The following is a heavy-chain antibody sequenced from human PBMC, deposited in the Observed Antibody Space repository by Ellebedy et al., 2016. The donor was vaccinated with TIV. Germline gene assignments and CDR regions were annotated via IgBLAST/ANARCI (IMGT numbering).Heavy chain of an antibody. V-gene: IGHV1-3*02. CDR2: SNAGNGNT. Sequence: ASVKVSCKASGYTFTSYAMHWVRQAPGQRLEWMGWSNAGNGNTKYSQEFQGRVTITRDTSASTAYMELRSLRSDDTAVYYCARAPVAGSDFDYWGQGTLVTVSS. CDR3: ARAPVAGSDFDY. J-gene: IGHJ4*02. CDR1: GYTFTSYA. D-gene: IGHD6-19*01.